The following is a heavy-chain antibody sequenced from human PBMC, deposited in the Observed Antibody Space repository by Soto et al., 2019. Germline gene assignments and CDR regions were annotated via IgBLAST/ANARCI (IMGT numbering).Heavy chain of an antibody. V-gene: IGHV3-23*01. CDR3: AKGLYYYDSSGYRLFDH. CDR1: GFMFNNYA. Sequence: GGSLRLSXAASGFMFNNYAMSWVRQAPGKGLEWVSTVSVSGGTTYYADSLKGRFTISRDNSKKTVYLQMNRLRADDTAIYYCAKGLYYYDSSGYRLFDHWGQGTLVTVSS. D-gene: IGHD3-22*01. J-gene: IGHJ4*02. CDR2: VSVSGGTT.